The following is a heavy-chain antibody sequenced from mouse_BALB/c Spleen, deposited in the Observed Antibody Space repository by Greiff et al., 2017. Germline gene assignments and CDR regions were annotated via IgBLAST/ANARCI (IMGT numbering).Heavy chain of an antibody. V-gene: IGHV5-12-2*01. CDR2: ISNGGGST. Sequence: EVQLVESGGGLVQPGGSLKLSCAASGFTFSSYTMSWVRQTPEKRLEWVAYISNGGGSTYYPDTVKGRFTISRDNAKNTLYLQMSSLKSEDTAMYYCARPNDGYFAYWGQGTLVTVSA. CDR3: ARPNDGYFAY. D-gene: IGHD2-3*01. CDR1: GFTFSSYT. J-gene: IGHJ3*01.